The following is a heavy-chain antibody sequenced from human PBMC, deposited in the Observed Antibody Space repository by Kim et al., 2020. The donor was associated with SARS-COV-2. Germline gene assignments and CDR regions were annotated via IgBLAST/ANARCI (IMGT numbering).Heavy chain of an antibody. V-gene: IGHV4-30-2*05. D-gene: IGHD2-2*01. CDR3: ARCRKSVVPAAMYFDY. J-gene: IGHJ4*02. Sequence: YRKGRVTMSVDTSKNQFSLKLSSVTAADTAVYYCARCRKSVVPAAMYFDYWGQGTLVTVSS.